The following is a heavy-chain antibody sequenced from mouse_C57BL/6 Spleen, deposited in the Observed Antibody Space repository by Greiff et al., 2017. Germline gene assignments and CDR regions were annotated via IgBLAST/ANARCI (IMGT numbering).Heavy chain of an antibody. J-gene: IGHJ2*01. CDR1: GYTFTDYE. CDR2: IDPETGGT. CDR3: TTPLIYYYGSSYEADY. D-gene: IGHD1-1*01. V-gene: IGHV1-15*01. Sequence: QVQLQQSGAELVRPGASVTLSCKASGYTFTDYEMHWVKQTPVHGLEWIGAIDPETGGTAYNQKFKGKAILTADKSSSTAYMELRSLTSEDSAVYYCTTPLIYYYGSSYEADYWGQGTTLTVSS.